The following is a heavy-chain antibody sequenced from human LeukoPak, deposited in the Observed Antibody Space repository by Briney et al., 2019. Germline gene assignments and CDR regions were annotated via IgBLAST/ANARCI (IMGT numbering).Heavy chain of an antibody. Sequence: PGGSLGLACVVSGFTLGSNWMHWVGQPPGKGLVWVSRINHDGSGTSYADSVKGRFTISRDDAKNTLYLQMNSLSAEDTAVYYCGTVFDYWGQGILVTVSS. CDR2: INHDGSGT. CDR3: GTVFDY. J-gene: IGHJ4*02. CDR1: GFTLGSNW. V-gene: IGHV3-74*01.